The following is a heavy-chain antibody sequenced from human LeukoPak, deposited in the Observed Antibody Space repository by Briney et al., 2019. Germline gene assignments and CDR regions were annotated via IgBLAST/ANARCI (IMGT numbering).Heavy chain of an antibody. V-gene: IGHV5-51*01. CDR1: GYSFANYW. Sequence: GESLKISCKGSGYSFANYWIAWVRQMPGKGLEWLGIIYPGDSHTTYSPSFQGQVTISADKSIITAYLRWSSLKASDTAMYYCARLGSGDGYNYFDYWGQGTLVTVSS. CDR3: ARLGSGDGYNYFDY. J-gene: IGHJ4*02. CDR2: IYPGDSHT. D-gene: IGHD5-24*01.